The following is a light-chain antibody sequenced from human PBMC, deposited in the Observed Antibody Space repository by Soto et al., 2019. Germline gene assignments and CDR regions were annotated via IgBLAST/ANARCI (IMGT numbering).Light chain of an antibody. CDR1: QSVRSN. Sequence: EVIMTQSPATLSVSPGERATLSCRASQSVRSNLAWYQQKPGQAPRLLIHGAFNRATGIPARFSGSGSGTDFTLTISSLEPEDSAIYYCQQRNIWPPVTFGQGTRLEIK. CDR3: QQRNIWPPVT. J-gene: IGKJ5*01. CDR2: GAF. V-gene: IGKV3D-15*01.